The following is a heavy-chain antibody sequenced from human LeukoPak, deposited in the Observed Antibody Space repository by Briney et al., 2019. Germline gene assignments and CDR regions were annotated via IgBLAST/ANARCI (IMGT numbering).Heavy chain of an antibody. Sequence: GRSLRLSCAASGFTFSSYAMHWVRQAPGKGLAWVAVIWYDGSNKHYADSVKGRFTISRDNSKNTLYLQMNSLRAEDTAVYYCARDRSFDLDYWGQGTLVTVSS. CDR3: ARDRSFDLDY. CDR1: GFTFSSYA. D-gene: IGHD3-9*01. CDR2: IWYDGSNK. V-gene: IGHV3-33*01. J-gene: IGHJ4*02.